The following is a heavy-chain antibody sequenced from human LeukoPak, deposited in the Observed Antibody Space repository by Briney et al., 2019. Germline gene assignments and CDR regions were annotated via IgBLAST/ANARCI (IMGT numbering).Heavy chain of an antibody. Sequence: PSETLSFTCAVYGGSFSGYYWSWIRQPPGKGLEWIGEINHSGSTNYNPSLKSRVTISVDTSKNQFSLKLSSVTAADTAVYYCAGGGYSYGPMDVWGQGTTVTVSS. CDR1: GGSFSGYY. D-gene: IGHD5-18*01. CDR3: AGGGYSYGPMDV. V-gene: IGHV4-34*01. J-gene: IGHJ6*02. CDR2: INHSGST.